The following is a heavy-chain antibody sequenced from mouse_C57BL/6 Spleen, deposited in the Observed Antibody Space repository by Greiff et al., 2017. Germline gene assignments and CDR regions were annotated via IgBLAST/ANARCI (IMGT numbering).Heavy chain of an antibody. CDR1: GYTFTSYG. V-gene: IGHV1-81*01. Sequence: QVQLQQSGAELARPGASVKLSCKASGYTFTSYGISWVKQRTGQGLEWIGEIYPRSGNTYYNEKFKGKATLTADKSSSTAYMELRSLTSEDSAVYFCASLYGYDEGNWFAYWGQGTLVTVSA. J-gene: IGHJ3*01. CDR2: IYPRSGNT. D-gene: IGHD2-2*01. CDR3: ASLYGYDEGNWFAY.